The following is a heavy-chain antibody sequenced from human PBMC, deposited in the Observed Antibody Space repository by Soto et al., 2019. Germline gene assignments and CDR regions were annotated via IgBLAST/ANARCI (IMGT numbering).Heavy chain of an antibody. CDR3: ARSITVAGKGYFDY. Sequence: SETLSLTCTVSGDSVSSNSFYWSWIRQPPGKGLEWIGYVYYSGTTNYNPSLKSRVTISLDTSKNQFSLKLTSVTAADTALYYCARSITVAGKGYFDYSGQGTLVTASS. D-gene: IGHD6-19*01. V-gene: IGHV4-61*01. CDR1: GDSVSSNSFY. J-gene: IGHJ4*02. CDR2: VYYSGTT.